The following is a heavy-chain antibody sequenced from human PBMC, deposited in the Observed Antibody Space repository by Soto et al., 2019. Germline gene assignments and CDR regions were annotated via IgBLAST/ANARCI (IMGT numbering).Heavy chain of an antibody. CDR1: GFTFSSYG. CDR2: IWYDGSNK. J-gene: IGHJ4*02. V-gene: IGHV3-33*01. CDR3: ARDFIAVAGTGSQDY. D-gene: IGHD6-19*01. Sequence: ESVGGVVQPGRSLRLSCAASGFTFSSYGMHWVRQAPGKGLEWVAVIWYDGSNKYYADSVKGRFTISRDNSKNTLYLQMNSLRAEDTAVYYCARDFIAVAGTGSQDYWGQGTLVTVSS.